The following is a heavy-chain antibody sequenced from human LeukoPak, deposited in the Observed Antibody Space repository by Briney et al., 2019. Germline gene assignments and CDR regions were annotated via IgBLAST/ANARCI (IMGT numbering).Heavy chain of an antibody. V-gene: IGHV4-34*01. Sequence: SETLSLTCAVYGGSFSGYYWSWIRQPPGKGLEWIGEINHSGSTNYNPSLKSRVTISVDTSKNQFSLKLSSVTAADTAVCYCARAPLRRVAVAGDYYFDYWGQGTLVTVSS. CDR1: GGSFSGYY. J-gene: IGHJ4*02. CDR3: ARAPLRRVAVAGDYYFDY. CDR2: INHSGST. D-gene: IGHD6-19*01.